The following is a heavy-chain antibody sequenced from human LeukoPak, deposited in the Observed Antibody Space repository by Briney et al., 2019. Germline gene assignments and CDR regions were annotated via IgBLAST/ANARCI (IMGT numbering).Heavy chain of an antibody. CDR3: ARDPALGYTSGWYNWFDP. Sequence: ASVKVSCKASRYTFTSYAMHWVRQAPGQRLEWMGWINAGNGNTKYSQKFQGRVTITRDTSASTAYMELRSLRSDDTAVCYCARDPALGYTSGWYNWFDPWGQGTLVTVSS. CDR1: RYTFTSYA. D-gene: IGHD6-19*01. J-gene: IGHJ5*02. V-gene: IGHV1-3*01. CDR2: INAGNGNT.